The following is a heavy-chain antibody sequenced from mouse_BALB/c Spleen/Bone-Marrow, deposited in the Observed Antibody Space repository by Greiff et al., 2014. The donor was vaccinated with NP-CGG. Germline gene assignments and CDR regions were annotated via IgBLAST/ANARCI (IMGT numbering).Heavy chain of an antibody. D-gene: IGHD2-14*01. CDR2: INPINGDT. CDR1: GYTFTDYY. J-gene: IGHJ1*01. CDR3: AMGVRLYWYFDV. Sequence: VQLQQSGPELVKPGASVKMSCKASGYTFTDYYMKWVKQSHGTSLEWIGDINPINGDTFYNQKFKGKATLTVDKSSSTVYMQLDSLTSKDSAICYCAMGVRLYWYFDVWGAGTTVTVSS. V-gene: IGHV1-26*01.